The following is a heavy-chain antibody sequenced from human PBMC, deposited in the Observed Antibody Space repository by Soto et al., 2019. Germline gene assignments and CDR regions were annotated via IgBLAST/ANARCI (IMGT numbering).Heavy chain of an antibody. CDR1: GGSISSYY. CDR2: IYYSGST. Sequence: QVQLQESGPGLVKPSETLSLTCTVSGGSISSYYWSWIRQPPGKGLEWIGYIYYSGSTNYNPSLKSRVTISVDTSKNQFSLKLSSVTAAYTAVYYCARLDVYDSKYFDLWGRGTLVTVSS. J-gene: IGHJ2*01. V-gene: IGHV4-59*08. D-gene: IGHD5-12*01. CDR3: ARLDVYDSKYFDL.